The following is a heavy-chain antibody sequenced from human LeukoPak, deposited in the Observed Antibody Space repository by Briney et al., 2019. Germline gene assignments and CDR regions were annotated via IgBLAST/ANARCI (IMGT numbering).Heavy chain of an antibody. Sequence: PGRSLRLSCAASGFTFSNYAMHWVRQAPGKGLEWVAVISFDGDVTEYVDSVKGRFTISRDESRNTLYLQMNTLRIEDTALYFCARGPPFGEPIGGYFDCWGQGSLVTVS. V-gene: IGHV3-30-3*01. CDR2: ISFDGDVT. CDR3: ARGPPFGEPIGGYFDC. D-gene: IGHD3-10*01. J-gene: IGHJ4*02. CDR1: GFTFSNYA.